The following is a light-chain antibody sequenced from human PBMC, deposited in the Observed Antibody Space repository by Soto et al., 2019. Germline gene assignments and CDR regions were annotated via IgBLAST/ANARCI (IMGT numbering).Light chain of an antibody. CDR1: QSVSSNY. Sequence: EIVLTQSPGTLSLSPGERATLSCRASQSVSSNYLAWYQQKFGQAPRLLIYGASSRATGIPDRFSGSGSGIDFTLTISRLEPEDFAVYYCQQYGGSPPYTFGQGTKLEIK. V-gene: IGKV3-20*01. CDR2: GAS. CDR3: QQYGGSPPYT. J-gene: IGKJ2*01.